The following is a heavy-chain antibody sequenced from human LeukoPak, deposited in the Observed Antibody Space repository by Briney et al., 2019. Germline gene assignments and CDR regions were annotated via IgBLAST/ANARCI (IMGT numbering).Heavy chain of an antibody. D-gene: IGHD3-22*01. J-gene: IGHJ4*02. V-gene: IGHV4-39*01. CDR2: IYYSGST. Sequence: SETLSLTCTVSGGSISSSSYYWGWIRQPPGKGLEWIGSIYYSGSTYYNPSLKSRVTISVDTSKNQLSLKLSSVTAADTAVYYCAGNYYDSSGYDYWGQGTLVTVSS. CDR1: GGSISSSSYY. CDR3: AGNYYDSSGYDY.